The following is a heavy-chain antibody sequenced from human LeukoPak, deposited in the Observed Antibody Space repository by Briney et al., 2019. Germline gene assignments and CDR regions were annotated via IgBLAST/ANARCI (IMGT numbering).Heavy chain of an antibody. D-gene: IGHD2-2*01. CDR3: ARGRGYANAFDI. Sequence: ASVKVSCKASGYTFTSYDINWVRQATGQGLEWMGWMNPNSGNTGYAQKFQGRVTMTRNTSISTAYMELGSLRSEDTAVYYCARGRGYANAFDIWGQGTMVTASS. J-gene: IGHJ3*02. CDR2: MNPNSGNT. V-gene: IGHV1-8*01. CDR1: GYTFTSYD.